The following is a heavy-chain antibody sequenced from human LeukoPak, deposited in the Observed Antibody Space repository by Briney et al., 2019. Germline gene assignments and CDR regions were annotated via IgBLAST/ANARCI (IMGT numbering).Heavy chain of an antibody. D-gene: IGHD5-18*01. CDR2: VKGDGRTT. CDR3: ATGHSYGYDY. J-gene: IGHJ4*02. CDR1: GFTFSNYA. V-gene: IGHV3-74*01. Sequence: SGGSLRLSCAASGFTFSNYAMSWVRQPPGKGLVWVALVKGDGRTTIYADSVKGRFTISRDNAKNTLYLQMNSLRADDSGVYYCATGHSYGYDYWGQGVLVTVSS.